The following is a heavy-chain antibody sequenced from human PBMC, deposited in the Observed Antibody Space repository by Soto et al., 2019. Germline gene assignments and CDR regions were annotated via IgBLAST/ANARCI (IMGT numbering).Heavy chain of an antibody. J-gene: IGHJ4*02. V-gene: IGHV3-23*01. CDR1: GFTFSSYA. D-gene: IGHD5-12*01. CDR2: ISGSGGST. CDR3: AKPDPGIVATTYYFDY. Sequence: WSLRLSCAASGFTFSSYAMSWVRQAPGKGLEWVSAISGSGGSTYYADSVKGRFTISRDNSKNTLYLQMNSLRAEDTAVYYCAKPDPGIVATTYYFDYWGQGTLVTVSS.